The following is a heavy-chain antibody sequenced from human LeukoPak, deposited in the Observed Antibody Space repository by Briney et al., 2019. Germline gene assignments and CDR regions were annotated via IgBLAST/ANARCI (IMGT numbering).Heavy chain of an antibody. D-gene: IGHD3-22*01. CDR1: GGSFSGYY. CDR2: INHSGST. J-gene: IGHJ6*02. Sequence: SETLSLTCAVYGGSFSGYYWSWIRQPPGKGLEWIGEINHSGSTNYNPSLKSRVTISVDTSKNQFSLKLSSVTAADTAVYYCARVVGIGSSGYQTYYYYYGMDVWGQGTTVTVSS. V-gene: IGHV4-34*01. CDR3: ARVVGIGSSGYQTYYYYYGMDV.